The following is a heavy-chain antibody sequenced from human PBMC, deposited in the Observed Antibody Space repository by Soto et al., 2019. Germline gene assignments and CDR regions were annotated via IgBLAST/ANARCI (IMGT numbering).Heavy chain of an antibody. V-gene: IGHV4-61*01. CDR2: IYSSGST. J-gene: IGHJ4*02. Sequence: QVQLQESGPGLVKPSETLSLTCTVSGDSVSSDNYYWTWIRQPPGKGLEWIGYIYSSGSTNYNPSLNSRVTISLDTSSNQFSLKLTSVTAADTDVYYCARDSRGYSRAFDYWGQGTLVTVSS. CDR1: GDSVSSDNYY. D-gene: IGHD5-18*01. CDR3: ARDSRGYSRAFDY.